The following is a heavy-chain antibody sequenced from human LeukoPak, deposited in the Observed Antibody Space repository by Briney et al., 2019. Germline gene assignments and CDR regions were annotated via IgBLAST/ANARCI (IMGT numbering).Heavy chain of an antibody. CDR2: ITTTGDRI. CDR1: GFTFSRYE. J-gene: IGHJ4*02. V-gene: IGHV3-48*03. CDR3: VRDTKDY. Sequence: SGGSLRLSCIASGFTFSRYEMNWVRQAPGKGLEWIAYITTTGDRIQYADSVKGRFTISRDNTKNSLYLQLNSLRADDTALYYCVRDTKDYWGQGTLVTVSS. D-gene: IGHD2-8*01.